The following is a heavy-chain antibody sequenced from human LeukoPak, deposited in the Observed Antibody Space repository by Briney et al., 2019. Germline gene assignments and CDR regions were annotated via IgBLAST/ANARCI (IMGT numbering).Heavy chain of an antibody. CDR1: GFTFSSYW. V-gene: IGHV3-7*03. J-gene: IGHJ4*02. D-gene: IGHD6-19*01. Sequence: PGGSLRLSCAASGFTFSSYWMSWVRQAPGKGLEWVANIKKDGSVKYYVDSVKGRFTISRDNAKSSLYLQMNSLRAEDTAVYYCARHSSGWYYGYWGQGTLVTVSS. CDR3: ARHSSGWYYGY. CDR2: IKKDGSVK.